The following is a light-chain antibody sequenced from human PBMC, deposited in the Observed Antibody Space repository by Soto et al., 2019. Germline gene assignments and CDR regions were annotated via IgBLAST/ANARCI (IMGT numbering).Light chain of an antibody. Sequence: QSVLTQPPSASGSPGQSVTISCTGTSSDVGAYNYVSWYQQLPGKAPKLMIYEVNKRPSGVSDRFSGSKSGNTASLTVSGLQAEDEADYFCSAYVGNNNLVFGGGTKLTVL. V-gene: IGLV2-8*01. J-gene: IGLJ2*01. CDR2: EVN. CDR1: SSDVGAYNY. CDR3: SAYVGNNNLV.